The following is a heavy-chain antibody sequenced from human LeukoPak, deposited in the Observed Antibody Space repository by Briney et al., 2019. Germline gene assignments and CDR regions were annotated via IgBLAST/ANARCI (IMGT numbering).Heavy chain of an antibody. D-gene: IGHD4-17*01. CDR1: GSSLSSSSYY. J-gene: IGHJ6*02. CDR2: IFYRGST. Sequence: SETLSLTCTVSGSSLSSSSYYWAWIRQPPGKGLEWIGSIFYRGSTYFNPSLKSRVTISIDTSKNQFSLRLGSVTAADTAVYYCARDARLRGHYYNGMDVWGLGTTVTVSS. V-gene: IGHV4-39*07. CDR3: ARDARLRGHYYNGMDV.